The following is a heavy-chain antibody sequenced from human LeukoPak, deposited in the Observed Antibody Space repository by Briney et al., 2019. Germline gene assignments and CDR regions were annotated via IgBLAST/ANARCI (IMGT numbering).Heavy chain of an antibody. D-gene: IGHD4-17*01. CDR1: GFTFSSYA. V-gene: IGHV3-23*01. Sequence: GGSLRLSCAASGFTFSSYAMSWVRQAPGKGLERVSAISGSGGSTYYADSVKGRFTVSRDHSKNTLYLQMNSLTLEDTAVYYCAKLVDYCEGRTCFTTYYYTDIWGKGTTVTVSS. CDR2: ISGSGGST. J-gene: IGHJ6*03. CDR3: AKLVDYCEGRTCFTTYYYTDI.